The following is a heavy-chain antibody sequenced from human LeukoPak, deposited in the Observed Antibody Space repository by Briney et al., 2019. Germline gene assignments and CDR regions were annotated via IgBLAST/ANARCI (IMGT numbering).Heavy chain of an antibody. V-gene: IGHV3-11*04. D-gene: IGHD3-22*01. Sequence: PGGSLRLSCAASGFTFSDYYMSWIRQAPGKGLEWVSYISSSGSTIYYADSVKGRFTISRDNAKNSLYLQMNSLRAEDTAVYYCARDTPYYYESSGYSSDYYFDYWGQGTLVTVSS. CDR1: GFTFSDYY. CDR2: ISSSGSTI. J-gene: IGHJ4*02. CDR3: ARDTPYYYESSGYSSDYYFDY.